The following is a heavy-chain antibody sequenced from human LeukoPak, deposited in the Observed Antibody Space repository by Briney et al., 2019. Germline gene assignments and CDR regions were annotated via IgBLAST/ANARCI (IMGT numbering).Heavy chain of an antibody. CDR3: ARGPDFSSGWYFDY. V-gene: IGHV3-21*01. J-gene: IGHJ4*02. CDR2: ISSSSSYI. Sequence: GGSLRLSCTASGFTFSSYSMNWVRQAPGKGLEWVSSISSSSSYIYYADSVKGRFTISRDNAKNSLYLQMNSLRAEDTAVYYCARGPDFSSGWYFDYWGQGTLVTVSS. CDR1: GFTFSSYS. D-gene: IGHD6-19*01.